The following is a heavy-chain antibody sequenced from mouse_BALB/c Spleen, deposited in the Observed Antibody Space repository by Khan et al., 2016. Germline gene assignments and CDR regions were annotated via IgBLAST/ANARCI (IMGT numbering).Heavy chain of an antibody. CDR3: ARLEDI. J-gene: IGHJ2*01. D-gene: IGHD1-3*01. V-gene: IGHV2-9*02. CDR1: GFSLTSYG. Sequence: QVQLKESGPGLVAPSQSLSITCTVSGFSLTSYGVHWVRQPPGKGLEWLGVILAGGSTNYNSALMSRLSISNDNSKSQVFVKRNSLQTDDTAMYYCARLEDIWGQGTTLTVSS. CDR2: ILAGGST.